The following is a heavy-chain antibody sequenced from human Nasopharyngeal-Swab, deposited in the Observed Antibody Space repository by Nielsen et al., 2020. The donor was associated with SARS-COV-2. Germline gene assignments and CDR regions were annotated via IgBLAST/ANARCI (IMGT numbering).Heavy chain of an antibody. CDR1: GFTFSGHW. Sequence: GESLKISCAASGFTFSGHWMYWVRQAPGKGLVWVSRINGDGSSTDYAASVKGRFTVSRDNAKNTLYLQMNSLRADDTAVYYCTRDGGFREGDYWGQGTLVT. CDR3: TRDGGFREGDY. V-gene: IGHV3-74*01. CDR2: INGDGSST. D-gene: IGHD3-10*01. J-gene: IGHJ4*02.